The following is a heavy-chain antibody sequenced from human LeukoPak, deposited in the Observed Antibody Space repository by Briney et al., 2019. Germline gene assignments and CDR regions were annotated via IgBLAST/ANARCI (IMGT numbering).Heavy chain of an antibody. CDR1: GFTFSSYS. D-gene: IGHD2-21*02. CDR2: ISSSSTRI. CDR3: AREAYCGGDCYPRGYFQH. V-gene: IGHV3-48*04. Sequence: GGSLRLSCAVSGFTFSSYSMNWVRQAPGKGLEWVSYISSSSTRIYYTDSVKGRFTISRDNAKNSLYLQMNSLRAEDTAVYYCAREAYCGGDCYPRGYFQHWGQGTLVTVSS. J-gene: IGHJ1*01.